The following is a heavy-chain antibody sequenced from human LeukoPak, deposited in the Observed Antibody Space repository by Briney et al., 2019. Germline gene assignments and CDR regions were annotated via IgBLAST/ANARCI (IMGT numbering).Heavy chain of an antibody. V-gene: IGHV1-8*01. CDR3: ARIPHRVPHNWFDP. D-gene: IGHD2-2*01. J-gene: IGHJ5*02. CDR1: GYTFTSYE. CDR2: MNPNSGNT. Sequence: ASVKISCKASGYTFTSYEINWVRQGTGQGLEWMGWMNPNSGNTGYAQKFQGRVTMTRNTSISTAYMELSSLRSDDTAVYYCARIPHRVPHNWFDPWGQGTLVTVSS.